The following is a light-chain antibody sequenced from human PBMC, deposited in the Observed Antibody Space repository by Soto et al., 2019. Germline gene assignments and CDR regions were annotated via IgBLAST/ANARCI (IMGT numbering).Light chain of an antibody. V-gene: IGKV3-15*01. CDR3: QQYNNWPPIT. CDR1: QTVSSN. Sequence: IVQTQNTTTLAVSPVERAPLSWRACQTVSSNLAWYQQKPGLAPRLLIYGAATRATGIPARFSGSGSGTEFTLTIRSLQSEDFAVYYCQQYNNWPPITFGQRRRLEI. CDR2: GAA. J-gene: IGKJ5*01.